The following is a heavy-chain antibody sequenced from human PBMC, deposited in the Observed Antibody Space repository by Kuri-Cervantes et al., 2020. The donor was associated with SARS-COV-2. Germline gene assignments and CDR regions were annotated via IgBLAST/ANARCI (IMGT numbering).Heavy chain of an antibody. CDR1: GFTFSSYD. CDR3: AKDGAGAHDF. D-gene: IGHD4/OR15-4a*01. J-gene: IGHJ4*02. V-gene: IGHV3-30*02. Sequence: GGSLRLSCAASGFTFSSYDMHWVRQAPGKGLEWVAFISYDGNNKKCIASGKGRFTISRDNSQNKLYLQMRSLRPEDTAMYYCAKDGAGAHDFWGQGTLVTVSS. CDR2: ISYDGNNK.